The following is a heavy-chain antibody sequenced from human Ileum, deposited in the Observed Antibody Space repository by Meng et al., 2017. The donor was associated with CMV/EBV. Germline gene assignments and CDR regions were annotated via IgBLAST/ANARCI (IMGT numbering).Heavy chain of an antibody. CDR2: ISYDGSNK. CDR3: ARDYGQLWLSGWFDP. D-gene: IGHD5-18*01. CDR1: GFTFSSYA. Sequence: GGSLRLSCAASGFTFSSYAMHWVRQAPGKGLEWVAVISYDGSNKYYADSVKGRFTISRDNSKNTLYLQMNSLRAEDTAVYYCARDYGQLWLSGWFDPWGQGTPVTVSS. V-gene: IGHV3-30-3*01. J-gene: IGHJ5*01.